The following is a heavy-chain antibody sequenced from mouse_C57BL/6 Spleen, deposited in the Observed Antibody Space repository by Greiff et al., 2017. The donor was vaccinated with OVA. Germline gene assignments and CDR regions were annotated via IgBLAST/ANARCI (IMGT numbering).Heavy chain of an antibody. CDR3: AKLTTVVAPYAMDY. D-gene: IGHD1-1*01. CDR2: IWGGGST. Sequence: VKLVESGPGLVAPSQSLSITCTVSGFSLTTYGVDWVRQPPGKGLEWLGVIWGGGSTNYNSALMSRLSISKDNSKSQVFLKMNSLQTDDTAMYYCAKLTTVVAPYAMDYWGQGTSVTVSS. CDR1: GFSLTTYG. V-gene: IGHV2-9*01. J-gene: IGHJ4*01.